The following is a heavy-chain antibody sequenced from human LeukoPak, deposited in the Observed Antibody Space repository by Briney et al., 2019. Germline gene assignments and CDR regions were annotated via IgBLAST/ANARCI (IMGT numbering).Heavy chain of an antibody. CDR1: GFTFYTYG. CDR2: IGPDGGTT. J-gene: IGHJ4*02. Sequence: GGSLRLSCAASGFTFYTYGMHWVRQAPGKGLDYVSGIGPDGGTTYYANSVKGRFTISRDNSKYMLYLQMGSLTADDMGVYYCARGAQLTDYWGQGTLVTVSS. V-gene: IGHV3-64*01. D-gene: IGHD6-13*01. CDR3: ARGAQLTDY.